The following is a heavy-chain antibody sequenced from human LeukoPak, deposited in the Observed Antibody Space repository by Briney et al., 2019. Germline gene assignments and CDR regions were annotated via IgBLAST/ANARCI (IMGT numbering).Heavy chain of an antibody. CDR2: IGIDSGNT. D-gene: IGHD4-17*01. CDR3: ARDHDYAFDN. Sequence: GGSLRLSCTASGFPFIEYSMNWVRQVPGKGLEWIAYIGIDSGNTKYADSVRGRFTISADKTKNSLYLQMNSLRVDDTAVYYCARDHDYAFDNWGQGTLVSVAS. CDR1: GFPFIEYS. J-gene: IGHJ4*02. V-gene: IGHV3-48*01.